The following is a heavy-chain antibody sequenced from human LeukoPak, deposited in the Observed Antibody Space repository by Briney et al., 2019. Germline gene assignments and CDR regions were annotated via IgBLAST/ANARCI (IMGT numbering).Heavy chain of an antibody. CDR3: ARRPNYYDSSGYYYVAAFDT. J-gene: IGHJ3*02. CDR1: GGSISSSSYY. D-gene: IGHD3-22*01. V-gene: IGHV4-39*01. Sequence: PSETLSLTCTVSGGSISSSSYYWGWIRQPPGKGLEWIGSIYYSGSTYYNPSLKSRVTISVDTSKNQFSLKLSSVTAADTAVYYCARRPNYYDSSGYYYVAAFDTWGQGTMVTVSS. CDR2: IYYSGST.